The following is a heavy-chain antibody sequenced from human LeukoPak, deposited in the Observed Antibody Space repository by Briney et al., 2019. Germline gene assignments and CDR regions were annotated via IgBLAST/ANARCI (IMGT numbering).Heavy chain of an antibody. D-gene: IGHD1-26*01. CDR1: GGSFSGYY. CDR2: INHSGST. J-gene: IGHJ3*02. V-gene: IGHV4-34*01. CDR3: ARGLMTVGATRTGAFDI. Sequence: PSETLSLTCAVYGGSFSGYYWSWIRQPPGKGRECIGEINHSGSTNYNPSLKSRVTISVDTSKNQFSLKMSSVTAADTAVYYCARGLMTVGATRTGAFDIWGQGTMVTVSS.